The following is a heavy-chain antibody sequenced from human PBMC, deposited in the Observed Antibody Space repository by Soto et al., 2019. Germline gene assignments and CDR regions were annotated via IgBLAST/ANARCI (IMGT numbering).Heavy chain of an antibody. CDR1: GFTFSSYG. CDR2: ISYDGSNK. V-gene: IGHV3-30*18. D-gene: IGHD5-12*01. J-gene: IGHJ3*02. CDR3: EKEERRWLQFDAFDI. Sequence: QVQLVESGGGLVQPGRSLRLSCAASGFTFSSYGMHWVRQAPGKGLEWVAVISYDGSNKYYADSVKGRFTISRDNSKNTRYLQLNSLRAEDTGVYYCEKEERRWLQFDAFDIWGQGTLVTVSS.